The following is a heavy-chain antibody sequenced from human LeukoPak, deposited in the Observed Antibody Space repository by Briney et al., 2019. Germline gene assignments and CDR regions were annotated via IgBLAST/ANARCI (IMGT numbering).Heavy chain of an antibody. CDR1: GFTFSSYA. CDR3: AKDAPNY. J-gene: IGHJ4*02. CDR2: ISYDGSNK. V-gene: IGHV3-30-3*01. Sequence: GGSLRLSCAASGFTFSSYAMHWVRQAPGKGLKWVAVISYDGSNKYYADSVKGRFTISRDNSENTLYLQMNSLRAEDTAVYYCAKDAPNYWGQGTLVTVSS.